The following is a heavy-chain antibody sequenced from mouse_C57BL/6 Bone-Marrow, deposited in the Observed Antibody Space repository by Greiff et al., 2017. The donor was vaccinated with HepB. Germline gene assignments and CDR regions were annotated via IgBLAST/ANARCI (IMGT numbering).Heavy chain of an antibody. CDR1: GFTFTDYY. CDR2: SRNKAKGYTT. Sequence: EVKLMESGGGLVQPGGSLSLSCAASGFTFTDYYMSWVRQPPGKAREWWGGSRNKAKGYTTEYRASVKGRFTISRDNSQSILYLQMNALRAEDSATYYCARYIGRLRRDYYAMDYWGQGTSVTVSS. D-gene: IGHD2-2*01. CDR3: ARYIGRLRRDYYAMDY. V-gene: IGHV7-3*01. J-gene: IGHJ4*01.